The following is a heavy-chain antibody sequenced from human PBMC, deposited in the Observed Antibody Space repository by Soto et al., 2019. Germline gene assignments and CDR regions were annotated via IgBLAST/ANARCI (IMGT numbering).Heavy chain of an antibody. CDR3: ARGPRGLLWFGETYFDY. J-gene: IGHJ4*02. V-gene: IGHV4-61*01. Sequence: KASETLSLTCTVSGGSVSSGSYYWSWIRQPPGKGLEWIGYIYYSGSTNYNPSLKSRVTISVDTSKNQFSLKLSSVTAADTAVYYCARGPRGLLWFGETYFDYWGQGTLVTVSS. CDR2: IYYSGST. D-gene: IGHD3-10*01. CDR1: GGSVSSGSYY.